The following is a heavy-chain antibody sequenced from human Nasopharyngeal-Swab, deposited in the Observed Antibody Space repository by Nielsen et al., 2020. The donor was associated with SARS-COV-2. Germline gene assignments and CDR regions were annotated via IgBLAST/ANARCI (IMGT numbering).Heavy chain of an antibody. D-gene: IGHD1-7*01. CDR2: MNSDGRTI. Sequence: GGSLRLSCAASGFAFSSYWMHWVRQAPGKELVWVSRMNSDGRTINYADSVKGRFTISRDNAQNTLYLQMNSLRDEDTAVYYCARAGNYRFDYWGQGTLVTVSS. J-gene: IGHJ4*02. CDR3: ARAGNYRFDY. V-gene: IGHV3-74*01. CDR1: GFAFSSYW.